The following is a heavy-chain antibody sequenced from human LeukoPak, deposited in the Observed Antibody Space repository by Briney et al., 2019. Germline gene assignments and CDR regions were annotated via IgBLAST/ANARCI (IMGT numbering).Heavy chain of an antibody. Sequence: GGSLRLSCAASGFTFSSYGMHWVRQAPGKGLEWVAFIRYDGSNKYYADSVKGRFTISRDNSKNTLYLQMNSLRAEDTAVYYCAKALLGYCSSTSCYGFDYWGQGILVTVSS. CDR2: IRYDGSNK. CDR3: AKALLGYCSSTSCYGFDY. CDR1: GFTFSSYG. V-gene: IGHV3-30*02. J-gene: IGHJ4*02. D-gene: IGHD2-2*01.